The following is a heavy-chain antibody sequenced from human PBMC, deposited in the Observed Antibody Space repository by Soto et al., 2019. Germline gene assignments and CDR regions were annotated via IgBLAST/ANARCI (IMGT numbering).Heavy chain of an antibody. CDR1: GFKFSNYA. D-gene: IGHD3-16*01. V-gene: IGHV3-23*01. CDR2: ISATGGGT. J-gene: IGHJ4*02. CDR3: AKDRRAGGNSAFYFDF. Sequence: LRLSCAASGFKFSNYAMIWVRQAPGKGLEWVSLISATGGGTYYADSVKGRFTISRDNSHNTLYLQVHSLTAEDTAVYYCAKDRRAGGNSAFYFDFWGQGAQVTVSS.